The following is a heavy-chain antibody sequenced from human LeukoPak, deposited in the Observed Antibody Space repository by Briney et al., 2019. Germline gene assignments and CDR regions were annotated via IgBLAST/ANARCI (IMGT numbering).Heavy chain of an antibody. J-gene: IGHJ6*02. Sequence: GASVKVSCKVSGYTLTELSMHWVRQAPGQGLEWMGWISAYNGNTNYAQKLQGRVTMTTDTSTSTAYMELRSLRSDDTAVYYCARDLITIFGVVITRYGMDVWGQGTTVTVSS. V-gene: IGHV1-18*01. D-gene: IGHD3-3*01. CDR2: ISAYNGNT. CDR3: ARDLITIFGVVITRYGMDV. CDR1: GYTLTELS.